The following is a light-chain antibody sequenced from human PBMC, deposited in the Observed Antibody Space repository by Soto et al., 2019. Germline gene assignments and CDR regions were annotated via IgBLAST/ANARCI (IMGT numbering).Light chain of an antibody. CDR3: QQYGTLIT. Sequence: EIVLTQSPGTQSLSPGERTTLSCRASQSVANSYLAWYQQKPGQAPRLLIYGASSRATGIPDRFSGSGSGTDFILTISRLESEDFAVYYCQQYGTLITFGQGTRLE. CDR1: QSVANSY. CDR2: GAS. V-gene: IGKV3-20*01. J-gene: IGKJ5*01.